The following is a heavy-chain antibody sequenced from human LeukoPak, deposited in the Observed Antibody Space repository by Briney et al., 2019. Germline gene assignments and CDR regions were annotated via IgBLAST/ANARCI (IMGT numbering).Heavy chain of an antibody. D-gene: IGHD6-13*01. J-gene: IGHJ4*02. CDR1: GYTFTSYA. CDR2: INTNTGNP. Sequence: ASVKFSCKASGYTFTSYAMNWVRQAPGQGLEWMGWINTNTGNPTYAQGFTGRFVFSLDTSVSTAYLQISSLKAEDTAVYYCASGTAFESWYAPSSFDYWGQGTLVTVSS. CDR3: ASGTAFESWYAPSSFDY. V-gene: IGHV7-4-1*02.